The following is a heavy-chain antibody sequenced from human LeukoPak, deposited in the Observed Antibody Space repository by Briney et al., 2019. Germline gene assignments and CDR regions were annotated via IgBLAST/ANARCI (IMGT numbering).Heavy chain of an antibody. D-gene: IGHD4-17*01. CDR2: INHSGST. CDR1: GGSFSGCY. Sequence: SETLSLTCAVYGGSFSGCYWSWIRQPPGKALEWIGEINHSGSTNYNPSLKSRVTISVDTSKNQFSVKLSSVTAADTAVYYCARVGYGDPTDYWGQGTLVTVSS. V-gene: IGHV4-34*01. J-gene: IGHJ4*02. CDR3: ARVGYGDPTDY.